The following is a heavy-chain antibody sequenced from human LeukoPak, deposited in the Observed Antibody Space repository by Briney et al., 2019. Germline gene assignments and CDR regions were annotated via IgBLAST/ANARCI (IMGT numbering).Heavy chain of an antibody. D-gene: IGHD3-22*01. CDR2: INHSGST. J-gene: IGHJ6*02. CDR3: ARGRRVTKFYYDSRQYFYGMDV. V-gene: IGHV4-34*01. Sequence: PSETLSLTCAVYGGSFSGYDWSWIRQPPGKGLEWIGEINHSGSTNYNPSLKSRVTISIDTSKNQFSLKLSSVTAADTAVYYCARGRRVTKFYYDSRQYFYGMDVWGQGTTVTVSS. CDR1: GGSFSGYD.